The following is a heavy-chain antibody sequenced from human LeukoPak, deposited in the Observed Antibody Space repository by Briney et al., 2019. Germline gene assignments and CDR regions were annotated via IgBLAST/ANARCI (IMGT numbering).Heavy chain of an antibody. J-gene: IGHJ4*02. CDR2: ISGSGGST. V-gene: IGHV3-23*01. Sequence: PGGSLRLSCAASGFTFSSYAMSWVRQAPGKGLEWVSAISGSGGSTYYADSVKGRFTISRDNSKNTLYLQMNSLRAEDTAVYYCAKAERIDDFWSGYHPPDYWGQGTLVTVSS. CDR3: AKAERIDDFWSGYHPPDY. D-gene: IGHD3-3*01. CDR1: GFTFSSYA.